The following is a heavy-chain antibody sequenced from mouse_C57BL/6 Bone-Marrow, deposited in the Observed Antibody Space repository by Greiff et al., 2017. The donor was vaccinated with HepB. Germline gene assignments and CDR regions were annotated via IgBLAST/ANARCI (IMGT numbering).Heavy chain of an antibody. J-gene: IGHJ3*01. CDR2: INPSSGYT. V-gene: IGHV1-7*01. Sequence: VQLQQSGAELAKPGAPVKLSCKASGYTFTSYWMHWVKQRPGQGLEWIGYINPSSGYTKYNQKFKDKATLTADKSSSTAYMQLSSLTYEDSAVYYCAREGTTVVARNWFAYWGQGTLVTVSA. CDR3: AREGTTVVARNWFAY. D-gene: IGHD1-1*01. CDR1: GYTFTSYW.